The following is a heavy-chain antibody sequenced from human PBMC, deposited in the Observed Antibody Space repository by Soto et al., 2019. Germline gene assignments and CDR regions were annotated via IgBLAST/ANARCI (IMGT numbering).Heavy chain of an antibody. CDR1: GFTVINYD. D-gene: IGHD5-18*01. CDR2: ITINGKRI. J-gene: IGHJ4*02. Sequence: GGSLRLSCAASGFTVINYDMVWVRQAPGKGLEWVSFITINGKRINYVDSVKGRFTISRDNAKNSLYLQMNSLRAEDTALYYCARVVGYTYGSFDYWGQGTLVTVSS. V-gene: IGHV3-48*03. CDR3: ARVVGYTYGSFDY.